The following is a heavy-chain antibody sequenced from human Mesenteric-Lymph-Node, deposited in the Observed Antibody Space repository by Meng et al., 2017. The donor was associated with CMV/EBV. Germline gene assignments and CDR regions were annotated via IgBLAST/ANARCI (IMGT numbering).Heavy chain of an antibody. Sequence: GESLKISCAASGFRFNAYGMHWVCQAPGKGLEWVANIKQDGSEKYYVDSVKGRFTISRDNAKNSLYLQMNSLRAEDTAVYYCAREGSGTTWSWFDPWGQGTLVTVS. CDR3: AREGSGTTWSWFDP. J-gene: IGHJ5*02. D-gene: IGHD1-7*01. CDR1: GFRFNAYG. V-gene: IGHV3-7*01. CDR2: IKQDGSEK.